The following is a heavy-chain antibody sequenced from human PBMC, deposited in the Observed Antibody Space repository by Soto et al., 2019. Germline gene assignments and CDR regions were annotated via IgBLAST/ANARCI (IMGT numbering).Heavy chain of an antibody. CDR1: GFTFGTTD. Sequence: QLLQSGGGLVQSGGSLTLSCAASGFTFGTTDMSWVRQAPGEGLEWVSTIDGSGGITYYADSVKGRFTISRDNSRNTVYLQMNSLRGDDTALYYCVKNSGGFNTWGQGALVTVSS. V-gene: IGHV3-23*01. J-gene: IGHJ5*02. D-gene: IGHD3-10*01. CDR2: IDGSGGIT. CDR3: VKNSGGFNT.